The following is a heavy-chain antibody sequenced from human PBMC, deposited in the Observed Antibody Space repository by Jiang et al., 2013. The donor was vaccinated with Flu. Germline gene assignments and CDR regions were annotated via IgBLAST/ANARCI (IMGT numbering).Heavy chain of an antibody. J-gene: IGHJ4*02. CDR1: GGSISSYY. Sequence: GPGLVKPSETLSLTCTVSGGSISSYYWSWIRQPPGKGPEWIGYIYYSGSTNYNPSLKSRVTISVDTSKNQFSLKLSSVTAADTAVYYCARGRSGSGADFDYWGQGTLVTVSS. CDR2: IYYSGST. CDR3: ARGRSGSGADFDY. V-gene: IGHV4-59*01. D-gene: IGHD3-10*01.